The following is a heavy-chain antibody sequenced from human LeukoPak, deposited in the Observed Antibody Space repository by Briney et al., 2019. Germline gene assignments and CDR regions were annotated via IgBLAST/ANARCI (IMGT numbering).Heavy chain of an antibody. Sequence: GGSLRLPCAGSGFIFSSNWMSWVRQAPGKGLEWVGNIKQDGSEKYYVDSVKGRFTISRDNAKNSVFLQMNSLRAEDSAVYYCAIIGDHSNAFDIWGQGTMVTVSS. CDR1: GFIFSSNW. CDR3: AIIGDHSNAFDI. V-gene: IGHV3-7*01. D-gene: IGHD7-27*01. J-gene: IGHJ3*02. CDR2: IKQDGSEK.